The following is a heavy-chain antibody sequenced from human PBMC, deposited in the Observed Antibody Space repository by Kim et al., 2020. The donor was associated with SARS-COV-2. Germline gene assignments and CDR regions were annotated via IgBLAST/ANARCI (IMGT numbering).Heavy chain of an antibody. D-gene: IGHD4-4*01. Sequence: GGSLRLSCAASGFTFSSYWMHWVRQAPGKGLVWVSRINSDGSSTSYADSVKGRFTISRDNAKNTLYLQMNSLRAEDTAVYYCARDPDYSSLKVSYGMDVWGQGTTVTVSS. V-gene: IGHV3-74*01. CDR1: GFTFSSYW. CDR2: INSDGSST. J-gene: IGHJ6*02. CDR3: ARDPDYSSLKVSYGMDV.